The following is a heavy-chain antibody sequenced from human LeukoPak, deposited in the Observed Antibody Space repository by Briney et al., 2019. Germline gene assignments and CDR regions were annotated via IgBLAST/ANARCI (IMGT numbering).Heavy chain of an antibody. CDR2: IYYSGST. CDR3: ARERIFGVVTTDY. D-gene: IGHD3-3*01. CDR1: GGSVSSGSYY. V-gene: IGHV4-61*01. Sequence: PSETLSLTCTVSGGSVSSGSYYWSWIRQPPGKGLEWIGYIYYSGSTNYNPSLKSRVTISVDTSKNQFSLKLSSVTAADTAVYYCARERIFGVVTTDYWGQGTLVTVSS. J-gene: IGHJ4*02.